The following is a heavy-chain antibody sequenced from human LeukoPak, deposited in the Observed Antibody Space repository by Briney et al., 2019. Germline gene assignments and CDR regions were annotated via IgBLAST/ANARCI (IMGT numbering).Heavy chain of an antibody. CDR2: IYYSGST. D-gene: IGHD2-8*01. V-gene: IGHV4-59*11. CDR1: GGSISSHY. J-gene: IGHJ6*03. CDR3: ARIPARLGYCTNGVCSYYYYYYMDV. Sequence: PSETLSLTCTVSGGSISSHYWSWIRQPPGKGLEWIGYIYYSGSTNYNPSLKSRVTISVDTSKNQFSLKLSSVTAADTAVYYCARIPARLGYCTNGVCSYYYYYYMDVWGKGTTVTVSS.